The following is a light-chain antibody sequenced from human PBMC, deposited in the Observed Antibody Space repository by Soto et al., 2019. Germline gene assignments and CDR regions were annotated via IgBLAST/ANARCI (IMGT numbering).Light chain of an antibody. CDR2: GAS. CDR3: QQYNNWPPYT. CDR1: QSVSSN. V-gene: IGKV3-15*01. J-gene: IGKJ2*01. Sequence: EIVMTQSPATRSVSPGERATLSCRASQSVSSNLAWYQQKPGQAPRLLIYGASTRATGIPARFSGSGSGTEFTLTISSLQSEDFAVYYCQQYNNWPPYTFGQGTKLVIK.